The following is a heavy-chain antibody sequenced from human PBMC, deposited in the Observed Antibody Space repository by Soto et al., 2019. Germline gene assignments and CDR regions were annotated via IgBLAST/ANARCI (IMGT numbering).Heavy chain of an antibody. CDR3: ARDLAAAGYQRPNYYYYGMDV. V-gene: IGHV1-3*01. J-gene: IGHJ6*02. Sequence: GASVKVSCKASGYPFTSYAMHWVRQAPGQRLEWMGWINAGNGNTKYSQKFQGSVTIPRGTSASTAYMELSSLRSEDTAVYYCARDLAAAGYQRPNYYYYGMDVWGQGTTVTVSS. CDR1: GYPFTSYA. D-gene: IGHD6-13*01. CDR2: INAGNGNT.